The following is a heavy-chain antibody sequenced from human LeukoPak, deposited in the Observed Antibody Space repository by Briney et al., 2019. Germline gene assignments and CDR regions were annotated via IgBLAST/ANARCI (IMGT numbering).Heavy chain of an antibody. CDR3: ARDQLGAVLYFDY. Sequence: PGGSLRLSCAASEFTFSSYAMNWVRQAPGKGLEWVSGISGSGGSTYYADSVKGRFTISRDNSKNTLYLQINSLRVEDTAVYYCARDQLGAVLYFDYWGQGALVTVSS. V-gene: IGHV3-23*01. D-gene: IGHD1-1*01. J-gene: IGHJ4*02. CDR1: EFTFSSYA. CDR2: ISGSGGST.